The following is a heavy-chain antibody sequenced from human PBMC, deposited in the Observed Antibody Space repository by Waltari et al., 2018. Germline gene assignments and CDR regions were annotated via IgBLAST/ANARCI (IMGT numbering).Heavy chain of an antibody. CDR2: ISYNGRNI. J-gene: IGHJ6*02. Sequence: QVQLVESGGGVVQPGRSLRLSCAASEFTFSSYAMHWVHQAPGKGLEWVAVISYNGRNIYYVDSVKGRFSISRDNSEKMLYLQMNSLRAEDTAVYYCARDYCDRTNCHGMDVWGQGTTVTVFS. V-gene: IGHV3-30*04. CDR1: EFTFSSYA. CDR3: ARDYCDRTNCHGMDV. D-gene: IGHD3-22*01.